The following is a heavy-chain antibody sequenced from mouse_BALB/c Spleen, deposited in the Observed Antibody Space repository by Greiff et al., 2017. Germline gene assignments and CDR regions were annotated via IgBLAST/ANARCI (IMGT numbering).Heavy chain of an antibody. Sequence: EVQRVESGGGLVQPGGSLKLSCAASGFTFSSYGMTWVRQTPDKRLELVATINSNGGSTYYPDSVKGRFTISRDNAKNTLYLQMSSLKSEDTAMYYCARGVGRTGYWGQGTTLTVSS. CDR2: INSNGGST. V-gene: IGHV5-6-3*01. CDR1: GFTFSSYG. J-gene: IGHJ2*01. CDR3: ARGVGRTGY. D-gene: IGHD4-1*01.